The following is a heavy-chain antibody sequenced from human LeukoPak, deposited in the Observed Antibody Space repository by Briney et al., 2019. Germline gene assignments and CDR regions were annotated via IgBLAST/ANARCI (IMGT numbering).Heavy chain of an antibody. Sequence: PGGSLRLSYAASGFTFSSYGMHWVRQAPGKGLEWVAVIWYDGSNKYYADSVKGRFTISRDNSKNTLYLQMNSLRAEDTAVYYCAKDMAAAGSPFDYWGQGTLVTVSS. CDR3: AKDMAAAGSPFDY. J-gene: IGHJ4*02. D-gene: IGHD6-13*01. V-gene: IGHV3-33*06. CDR1: GFTFSSYG. CDR2: IWYDGSNK.